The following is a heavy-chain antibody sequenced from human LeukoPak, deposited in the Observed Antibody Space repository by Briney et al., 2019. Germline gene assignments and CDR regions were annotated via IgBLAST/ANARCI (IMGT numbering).Heavy chain of an antibody. D-gene: IGHD4-17*01. CDR1: GGSISSSSYY. J-gene: IGHJ4*02. CDR3: ARDLNDYGDFHY. Sequence: SETLSLTCTVSGGSISSSSYYWGWIRQPPGRGLEWIGYIYYSGSTNYNPSLKSRVTISVDTSKNQFSLKLSSVTAADTAVYYCARDLNDYGDFHYWGQGTLVTVSS. CDR2: IYYSGST. V-gene: IGHV4-61*01.